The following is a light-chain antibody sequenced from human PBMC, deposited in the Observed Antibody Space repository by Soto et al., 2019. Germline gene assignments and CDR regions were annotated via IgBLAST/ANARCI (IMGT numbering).Light chain of an antibody. CDR2: SNN. CDR3: AVWDDSLNGCV. J-gene: IGLJ1*01. Sequence: QSVLTQPPSASGTPGQRVTISCSGSSSNIGRNTVNWYQQLPGTAPKLLIYSNNRRPSGVPDRFSGSKSGTSASLAISGLQSEDEADYFCAVWDDSLNGCVFGTGTKLTVL. V-gene: IGLV1-44*01. CDR1: SSNIGRNT.